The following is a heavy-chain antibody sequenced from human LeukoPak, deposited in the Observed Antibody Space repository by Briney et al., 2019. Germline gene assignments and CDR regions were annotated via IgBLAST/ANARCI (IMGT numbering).Heavy chain of an antibody. CDR3: ARGQGGCSSTSCIYYYGMDV. D-gene: IGHD2-2*01. CDR1: GFTFSHYG. V-gene: IGHV3-33*01. CDR2: IWYDGSNK. Sequence: GGSLRLSCAASGFTFSHYGMHWVRQAPGKGLEWVAVIWYDGSNKYYADSVKGRFTLSRDNSKNTLYLQMNSLRAEDTAVYYCARGQGGCSSTSCIYYYGMDVWGQGTTVTVSS. J-gene: IGHJ6*02.